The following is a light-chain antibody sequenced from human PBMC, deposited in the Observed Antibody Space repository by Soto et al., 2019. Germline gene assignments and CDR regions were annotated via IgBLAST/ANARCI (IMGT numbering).Light chain of an antibody. V-gene: IGKV3-15*01. CDR2: GTS. J-gene: IGKJ5*01. Sequence: EIVMTQSPATLSVSPGERVTLSCRASQSISSNLAWYQQKPGQAPSLLMYGTSTRATGIPARFSGSGSGTEFTLTISSLQSEDFAVYDCQQYNTWSSITFGQGKRLEIK. CDR1: QSISSN. CDR3: QQYNTWSSIT.